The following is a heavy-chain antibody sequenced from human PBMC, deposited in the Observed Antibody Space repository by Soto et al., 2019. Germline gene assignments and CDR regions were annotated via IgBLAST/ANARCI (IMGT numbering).Heavy chain of an antibody. CDR1: GDSISSGNYF. CDR2: IYSSGST. CDR3: ARVICTSITCYFPGWFDP. V-gene: IGHV4-31*03. J-gene: IGHJ5*02. Sequence: QVQLQESGPGLVKPSQTLSLTCTVSGDSISSGNYFWTWIRQHPEKGLEWIGSIYSSGSTYYNPSLKNRITISVDTSKNRFSLKLTSVTAADTAVYYCARVICTSITCYFPGWFDPWGRGTLVTVSS. D-gene: IGHD2-2*01.